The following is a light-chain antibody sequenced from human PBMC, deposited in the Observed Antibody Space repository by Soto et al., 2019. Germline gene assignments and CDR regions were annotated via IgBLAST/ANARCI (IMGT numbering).Light chain of an antibody. CDR3: QQYNSWPLT. V-gene: IGKV3-15*01. CDR1: LYISNK. Sequence: EIVMTQSPATLSMSPGERATLSCRVSLYISNKVAWYQQKPGQAPRLLIYGASTRATGVPARFSGSGSGTEFTLSISSLQSEHVAVYYCQQYNSWPLTFGGGTKVEIK. J-gene: IGKJ4*01. CDR2: GAS.